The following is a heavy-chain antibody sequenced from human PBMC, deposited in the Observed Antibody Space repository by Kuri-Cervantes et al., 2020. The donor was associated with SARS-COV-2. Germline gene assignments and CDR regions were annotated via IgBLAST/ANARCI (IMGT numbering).Heavy chain of an antibody. CDR1: GYTLTELS. CDR2: FDPEDGET. CDR3: ATAYSSSWRYYYYGMDV. J-gene: IGHJ6*02. D-gene: IGHD6-13*01. V-gene: IGHV1-24*01. Sequence: ASVKVSCKVSGYTLTELSMHWVRQAPGKGLEWMGGFDPEDGETICAQKFQGRVTMTEDTSTDTAYMELSSLRSEDTAVYYCATAYSSSWRYYYYGMDVWGQGTTVTVSS.